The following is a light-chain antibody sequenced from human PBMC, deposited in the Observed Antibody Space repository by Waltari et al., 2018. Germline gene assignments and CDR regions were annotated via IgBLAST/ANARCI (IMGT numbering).Light chain of an antibody. CDR1: SSNIGAGYD. CDR3: QSYDPSRSEVV. V-gene: IGLV1-40*01. CDR2: GRN. J-gene: IGLJ2*01. Sequence: QSGLTQPPSVSGAPGQTISISCTGSSSNIGAGYDIFWYQQFPGAAPNLPLYGRNNRPSGVPGRFSGSQSGTSASLAITGLQAEDEADYYCQSYDPSRSEVVFGGGTKLTVL.